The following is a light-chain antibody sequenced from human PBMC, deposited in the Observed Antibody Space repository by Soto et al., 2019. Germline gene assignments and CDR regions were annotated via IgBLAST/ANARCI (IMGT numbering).Light chain of an antibody. Sequence: AIQLTQSPSSLSASVGDRVTITCRASQDIRCALAWYQQKPGKPPKLLSFDVSSLQSGVPSRFSGSGAGTDFTLTIRSLQPEDFATYYCQQVNTYPLTFGQGTRLEI. CDR1: QDIRCA. CDR3: QQVNTYPLT. V-gene: IGKV1-13*02. CDR2: DVS. J-gene: IGKJ5*01.